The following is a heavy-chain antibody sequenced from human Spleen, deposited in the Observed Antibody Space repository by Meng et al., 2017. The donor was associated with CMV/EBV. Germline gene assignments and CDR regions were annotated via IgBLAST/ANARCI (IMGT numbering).Heavy chain of an antibody. CDR2: ISSSGSTI. Sequence: GESLKIFCAASGFTFSDYYMSWIRQAPGKGLEWVSYISSSGSTIYYADSVKGRFTISRDNSKNSLYLQMNSLRTEDTALYYCAKDGRGSSGAYYFDYWGQGTLVTVSS. CDR3: AKDGRGSSGAYYFDY. CDR1: GFTFSDYY. V-gene: IGHV3-11*01. D-gene: IGHD6-6*01. J-gene: IGHJ4*02.